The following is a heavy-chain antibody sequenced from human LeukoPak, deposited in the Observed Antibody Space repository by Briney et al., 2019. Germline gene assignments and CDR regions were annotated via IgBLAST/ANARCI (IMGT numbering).Heavy chain of an antibody. CDR3: AKDPPAVMANAFHI. CDR2: ISGSGGTT. CDR1: GFTFSSYG. Sequence: GGSLRLSCAASGFTFSSYGLSWVRQAPGKGLEWVSSISGSGGTTYYADSVKGRFTISRDNSKNTLYLQMNSLRADDTAVYSCAKDPPAVMANAFHIWGQGTMVTVS. D-gene: IGHD3-16*01. J-gene: IGHJ3*02. V-gene: IGHV3-23*01.